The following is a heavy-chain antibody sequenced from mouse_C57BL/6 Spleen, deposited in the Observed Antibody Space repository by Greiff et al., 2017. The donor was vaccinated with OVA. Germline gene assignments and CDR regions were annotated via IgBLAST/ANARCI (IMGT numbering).Heavy chain of an antibody. Sequence: QVQLQQSGAELVRPGASVTLSCKASGYTFTDYEMHWVKQTPVHGLEWIGAIDPETGGTAYNQKFKGKAILTADKSSSTAYMELRSLTSEDSAVYYCTRWEDYEGWYFDVWGTGTTVTVSS. D-gene: IGHD2-4*01. J-gene: IGHJ1*03. CDR1: GYTFTDYE. CDR3: TRWEDYEGWYFDV. CDR2: IDPETGGT. V-gene: IGHV1-15*01.